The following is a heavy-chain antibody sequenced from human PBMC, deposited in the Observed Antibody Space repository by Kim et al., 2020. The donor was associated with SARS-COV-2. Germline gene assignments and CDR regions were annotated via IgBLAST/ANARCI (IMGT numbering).Heavy chain of an antibody. CDR3: VRSLYNWDYAPYFQH. Sequence: SETLSLTCTVSGGSFSIFSWGWIRQPPGKGLEWIGHVYHTDNTNYSPSLKSRASISLDMSKNQFSLQLTSLTAADTAVYYCVRSLYNWDYAPYFQHWGQG. CDR1: GGSFSIFS. CDR2: VYHTDNT. D-gene: IGHD1-7*01. V-gene: IGHV4-59*13. J-gene: IGHJ1*01.